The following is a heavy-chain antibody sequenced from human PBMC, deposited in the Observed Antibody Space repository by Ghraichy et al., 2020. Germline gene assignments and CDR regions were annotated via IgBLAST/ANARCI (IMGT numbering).Heavy chain of an antibody. CDR1: GFTFSSYG. V-gene: IGHV3-33*01. J-gene: IGHJ6*02. CDR2: IWYDGSNK. D-gene: IGHD3-3*01. Sequence: GESLNISCAASGFTFSSYGMHWVRQAPGKGLEWVAVIWYDGSNKYYADSVKGRFTISRDNSKNTLYLQMNSLRAEDTAVYYCVTHYDFWSGYSEHKYGMDVWGQGTTVTVSS. CDR3: VTHYDFWSGYSEHKYGMDV.